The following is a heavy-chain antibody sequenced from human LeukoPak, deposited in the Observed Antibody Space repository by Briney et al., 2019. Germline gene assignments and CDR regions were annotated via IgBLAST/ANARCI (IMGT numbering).Heavy chain of an antibody. J-gene: IGHJ4*02. CDR1: GGTFSSYA. Sequence: GASVKVSCKASGGTFSSYAISWVRQAPGQGLEWMGGIIPIFGTANYAQKFQGRVTITTDESTSTAYMELSSLRSEDTAVYYCARDRAAAGKGPFGYWGQGTLVTVSS. CDR2: IIPIFGTA. V-gene: IGHV1-69*05. CDR3: ARDRAAAGKGPFGY. D-gene: IGHD6-13*01.